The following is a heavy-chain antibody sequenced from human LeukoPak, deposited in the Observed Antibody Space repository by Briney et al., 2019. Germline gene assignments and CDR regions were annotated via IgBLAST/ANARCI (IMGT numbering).Heavy chain of an antibody. CDR2: IYYSGST. D-gene: IGHD3-3*01. CDR1: GGSISSYY. CDR3: ARSDFWSGYHYWYFDL. V-gene: IGHV4-59*01. J-gene: IGHJ2*01. Sequence: SETLSLTCTVSGGSISSYYWSWIRQPPGKGQEWIGYIYYSGSTNYNPSLKSRVTISVDTSKNQFSLKLSSVTAADTAVYYCARSDFWSGYHYWYFDLWGRGTLVTVSS.